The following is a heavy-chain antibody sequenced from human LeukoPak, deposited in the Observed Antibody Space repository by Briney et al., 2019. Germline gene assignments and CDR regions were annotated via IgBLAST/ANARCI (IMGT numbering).Heavy chain of an antibody. CDR2: IKAKAHGGTI. J-gene: IGHJ4*02. CDR1: GFTFSSYG. D-gene: IGHD1-26*01. CDR3: TTDGVGVEGATYDN. V-gene: IGHV3-15*01. Sequence: GGTLRLSCAASGFTFSSYGMSWVRQAPGKGLEWVGRIKAKAHGGTIEYAAPVKGRFTISRDDSKNTLYLQMNSLKTEDTAVYYCTTDGVGVEGATYDNWGQGTLVSVSS.